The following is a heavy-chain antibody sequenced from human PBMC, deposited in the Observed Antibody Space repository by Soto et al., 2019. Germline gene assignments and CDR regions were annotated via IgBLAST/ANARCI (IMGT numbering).Heavy chain of an antibody. V-gene: IGHV3-33*01. J-gene: IGHJ5*02. D-gene: IGHD4-4*01. Sequence: GGSLRLSCAASGFTFSSYGMHWVRQAPGKGLEWVAVIWYDGSNKYYADSVKGRFTISRDNSKNTLYLQMNSLRAEDTAVYYCARDPIQLNDYSLYNWFDPWGQGTLVTVSS. CDR2: IWYDGSNK. CDR1: GFTFSSYG. CDR3: ARDPIQLNDYSLYNWFDP.